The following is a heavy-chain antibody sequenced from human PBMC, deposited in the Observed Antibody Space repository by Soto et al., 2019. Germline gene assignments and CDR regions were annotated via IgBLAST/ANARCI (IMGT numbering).Heavy chain of an antibody. CDR1: GYTFTSYD. Sequence: ASVKVSCKASGYTFTSYDINWVRQATGQGLEWMGWMNPNSGNTGYAQKFQGRVTMTRNTSISTAYMELSSLRSEDTAVYYCAVLNLAPYDFGSGYYYYYYMDVWGKGTTVTVSS. J-gene: IGHJ6*03. CDR2: MNPNSGNT. D-gene: IGHD3-3*01. V-gene: IGHV1-8*01. CDR3: AVLNLAPYDFGSGYYYYYYMDV.